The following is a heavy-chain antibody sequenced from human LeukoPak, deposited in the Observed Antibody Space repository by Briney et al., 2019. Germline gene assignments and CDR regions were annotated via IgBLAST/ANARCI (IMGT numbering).Heavy chain of an antibody. CDR2: IYYSGST. CDR3: ARGGSSSWAGY. J-gene: IGHJ4*02. D-gene: IGHD6-13*01. Sequence: PSETLSLTCTVSGGSISSYYWSWIRQPPGKGLEWIGYIYYSGSTNYNPSLKSRVTISVDTSKNQFSLKLSSVTAADTAVYYCARGGSSSWAGYWGQGTLVTVSS. CDR1: GGSISSYY. V-gene: IGHV4-59*01.